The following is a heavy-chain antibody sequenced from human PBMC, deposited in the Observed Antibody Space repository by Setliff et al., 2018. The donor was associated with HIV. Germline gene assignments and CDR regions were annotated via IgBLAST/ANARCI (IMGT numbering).Heavy chain of an antibody. CDR1: GGSISSYY. D-gene: IGHD3-22*01. CDR2: IYHSGST. J-gene: IGHJ4*02. Sequence: SETLSLTCTVSGGSISSYYWSWIRQPPGKGLEWIGSIYHSGSTYYNPSLKSRVTISVDTSKNQFSLKLSSVTAADTAVYYCARAITMIVVVLDYWGQGTLVTVSS. V-gene: IGHV4-59*08. CDR3: ARAITMIVVVLDY.